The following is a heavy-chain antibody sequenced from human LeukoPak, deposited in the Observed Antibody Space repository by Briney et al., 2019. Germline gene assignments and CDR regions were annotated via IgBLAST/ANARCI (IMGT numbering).Heavy chain of an antibody. J-gene: IGHJ6*03. CDR1: GGSISSYY. D-gene: IGHD4-11*01. CDR2: IYTSGST. Sequence: SETLSLTCTVSGGSISSYYWSWIRQPAGKGLEWIGRIYTSGSTNYNLSLKSRVTMSVDTSKNQFSLKLSSVTAADTAVYYCARDSYSNYSYYYYYMDVWGKGTTVTVSS. CDR3: ARDSYSNYSYYYYYMDV. V-gene: IGHV4-4*07.